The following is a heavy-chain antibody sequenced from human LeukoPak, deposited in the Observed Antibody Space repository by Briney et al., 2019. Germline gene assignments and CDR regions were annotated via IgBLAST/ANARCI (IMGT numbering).Heavy chain of an antibody. V-gene: IGHV5-51*01. Sequence: GESLKISCKGSGYSFTGYWIGWVRQMPGKGLEWMGIIYPGDSDTRYSPSFQGQVTISADKSISTAYLQWSSLKASDTAMYYCARHLPQDGSWYWFDPWGQGTLVTVSS. CDR1: GYSFTGYW. CDR2: IYPGDSDT. CDR3: ARHLPQDGSWYWFDP. D-gene: IGHD6-13*01. J-gene: IGHJ5*02.